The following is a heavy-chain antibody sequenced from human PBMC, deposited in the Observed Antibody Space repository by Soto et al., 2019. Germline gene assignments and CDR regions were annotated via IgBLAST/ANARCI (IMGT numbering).Heavy chain of an antibody. CDR1: GFTFSSYA. Sequence: EVQLLESGGGLVQPGGSLRLSCAASGFTFSSYAMSWVRQAPGKGLEWVSRMNSDGSIINYADSVKGRFTVSRDNAKNTLYLQMNSLRVEDTALYYCVRGWSDVWGQGTTVTVSS. CDR3: VRGWSDV. J-gene: IGHJ6*02. D-gene: IGHD2-15*01. V-gene: IGHV3-74*02. CDR2: MNSDGSII.